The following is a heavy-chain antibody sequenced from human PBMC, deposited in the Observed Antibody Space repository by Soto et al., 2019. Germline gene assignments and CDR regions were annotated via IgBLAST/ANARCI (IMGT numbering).Heavy chain of an antibody. V-gene: IGHV1-69*01. Sequence: QVQLVQSGAEVKKPVSSVRVSCKASGGTLRSHAINWVRQAPGQGLGWMGGIIPIFGSPYYAQTFQGRLTITADDSSITAYMVLSSLRSEDTAVYYCAGTVEIPYYHGMDVWGQGTTVTVSS. D-gene: IGHD4-4*01. J-gene: IGHJ6*02. CDR3: AGTVEIPYYHGMDV. CDR1: GGTLRSHA. CDR2: IIPIFGSP.